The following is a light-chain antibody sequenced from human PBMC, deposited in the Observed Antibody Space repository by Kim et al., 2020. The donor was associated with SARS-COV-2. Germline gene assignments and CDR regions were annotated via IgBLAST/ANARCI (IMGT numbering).Light chain of an antibody. CDR2: GKN. J-gene: IGLJ2*01. CDR1: SVRSYY. Sequence: VALGQTVRITFQGDSVRSYYATWYQQKPGQAPIVVIYGKNNRPSGIPDRFSGSSSGNTASLTITGTQAGDEADYYCNSRDSNDNVVFGGGTQLTVL. V-gene: IGLV3-19*01. CDR3: NSRDSNDNVV.